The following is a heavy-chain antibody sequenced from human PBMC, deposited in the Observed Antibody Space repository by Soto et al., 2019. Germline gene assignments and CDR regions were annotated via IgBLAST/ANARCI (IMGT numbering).Heavy chain of an antibody. D-gene: IGHD2-8*01. Sequence: SETLSLTCTVSGGSIRSGGYYWSWVRQNPRRGLEWIGNIYYSGNTYHNPSLKSRLTISVDTSKNQFSLNLSSVTAADTAVYYCASDRLMDPDRNARHYFGLDVWGQGTTVTVSS. V-gene: IGHV4-31*03. J-gene: IGHJ6*02. CDR3: ASDRLMDPDRNARHYFGLDV. CDR1: GGSIRSGGYY. CDR2: IYYSGNT.